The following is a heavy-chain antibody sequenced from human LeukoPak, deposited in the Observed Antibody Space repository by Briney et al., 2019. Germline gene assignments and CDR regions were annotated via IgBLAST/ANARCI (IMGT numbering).Heavy chain of an antibody. V-gene: IGHV1-8*01. J-gene: IGHJ6*02. CDR3: ARGVVVVPAATPGAGIKYYYYYYGMDV. CDR2: MNPNSGNT. Sequence: ASVKVSCKASGYTFTSYDINWVRQATGQGLEWMGWMNPNSGNTDYAQKFQGRVTMTRNTSISTAYMELSSLRSEDTAVYYCARGVVVVPAATPGAGIKYYYYYYGMDVWGQGTTVTVSS. CDR1: GYTFTSYD. D-gene: IGHD2-2*01.